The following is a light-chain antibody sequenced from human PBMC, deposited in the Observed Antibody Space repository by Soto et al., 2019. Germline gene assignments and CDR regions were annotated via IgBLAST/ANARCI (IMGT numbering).Light chain of an antibody. CDR1: QGISSY. V-gene: IGKV1-8*01. Sequence: AIRMTQSPSSLSASTGDRVTITCRASQGISSYLAWYQQKPGKAPKLLIYAASTLQSGVPSRFSGSGSGTDFTLTISCLQSEDFATYSCQQYYSYPHTFGGGTKVEIK. CDR3: QQYYSYPHT. J-gene: IGKJ4*01. CDR2: AAS.